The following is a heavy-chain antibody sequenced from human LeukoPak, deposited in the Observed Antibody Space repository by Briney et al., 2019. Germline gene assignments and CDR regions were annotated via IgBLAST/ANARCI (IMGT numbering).Heavy chain of an antibody. CDR2: IYTSGST. CDR1: GGSISSYY. J-gene: IGHJ4*02. V-gene: IGHV4-4*07. Sequence: PFETLSLTCTLSGGSISSYYCSWIRQPAGKGQEWIGRIYTSGSTNYNPSLKSRVTVSVDTFKNQFLLGLSSVTAADTAVYYCAGELWGIPETSSSKEGFQTDYWGQGSLVTVSS. D-gene: IGHD6-13*01. CDR3: AGELWGIPETSSSKEGFQTDY.